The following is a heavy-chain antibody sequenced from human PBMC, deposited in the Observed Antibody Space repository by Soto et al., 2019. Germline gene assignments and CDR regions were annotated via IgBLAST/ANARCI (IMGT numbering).Heavy chain of an antibody. Sequence: QVQLVQSGAEVKKPGASVKVSCKASGYTFTGYYMHWVRQAPGQGLEWMGWINPNSGGTNYAQKFQGGVTMNRATSISPAYMELSRLRSDDTAVYYCARGGGVVVAATPHNWFDPWGQGTLVTVSS. D-gene: IGHD2-15*01. CDR1: GYTFTGYY. V-gene: IGHV1-2*02. CDR2: INPNSGGT. CDR3: ARGGGVVVAATPHNWFDP. J-gene: IGHJ5*02.